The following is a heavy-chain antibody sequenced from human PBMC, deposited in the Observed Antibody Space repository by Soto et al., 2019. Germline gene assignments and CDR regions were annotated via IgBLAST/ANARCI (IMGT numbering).Heavy chain of an antibody. CDR1: GGSFSGYY. Sequence: QVQLQQWGAGLLKPSETLSLTCAVYGGSFSGYYWSWIRQPPGKGLEWIGEINHSGSTNYTPSPKSRVTIAVDTSQNQFSLKLSSVTAADTAVYYCAGTYCSNTSCKNWFDPWGQGTLVTVSS. CDR2: INHSGST. D-gene: IGHD2-2*01. V-gene: IGHV4-34*01. CDR3: AGTYCSNTSCKNWFDP. J-gene: IGHJ5*02.